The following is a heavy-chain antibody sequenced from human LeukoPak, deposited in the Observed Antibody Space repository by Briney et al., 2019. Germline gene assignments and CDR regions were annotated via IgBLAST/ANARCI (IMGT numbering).Heavy chain of an antibody. J-gene: IGHJ4*02. CDR3: ARDAWLVGTTNLYYFDY. Sequence: ALVKVSCKASGYTFTDYYMHWVRQAPGQGLEWMGWINPNSGDTNYAQKFQGRVTMTRDPSISTAYMALTRLRSDDTAVYYCARDAWLVGTTNLYYFDYWGQGTLVTVSS. CDR1: GYTFTDYY. D-gene: IGHD1-26*01. V-gene: IGHV1-2*02. CDR2: INPNSGDT.